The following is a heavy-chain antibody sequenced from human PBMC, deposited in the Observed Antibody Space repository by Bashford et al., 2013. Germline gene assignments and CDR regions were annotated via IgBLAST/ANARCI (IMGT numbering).Heavy chain of an antibody. D-gene: IGHD6-19*01. CDR2: IYVPVVA. Sequence: IYVPVVAHSTQTREGRFTISRDTDKKMVYLQMNSLTGEDTALYYCARDPGSGWYYFDSWGQGTLVTVSS. CDR3: ARDPGSGWYYFDS. V-gene: IGHV3-53*01. J-gene: IGHJ4*02.